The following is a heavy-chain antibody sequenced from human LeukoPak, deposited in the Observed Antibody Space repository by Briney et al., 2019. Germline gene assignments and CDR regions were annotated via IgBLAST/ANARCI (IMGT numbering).Heavy chain of an antibody. CDR2: IYPGDSDT. CDR1: GYSFTSYW. CDR3: ATRSGSYFSALDY. D-gene: IGHD1-26*01. J-gene: IGHJ4*02. Sequence: GESLKISCKGPGYSFTSYWIGWVRQMPGKGLEWMGIIYPGDSDTRYSPSFQGQVTISADKSISTAYLQWSSLKASDTAMYYCATRSGSYFSALDYWGQGTLVTVSS. V-gene: IGHV5-51*01.